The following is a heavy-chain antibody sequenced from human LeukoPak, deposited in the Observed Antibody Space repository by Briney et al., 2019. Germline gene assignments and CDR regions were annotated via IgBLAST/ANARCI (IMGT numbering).Heavy chain of an antibody. CDR1: RFTVSSNY. J-gene: IGHJ4*02. Sequence: GGSLRLSCAASRFTVSSNYMSWVRQAPGKGLEWVSVIYSGGSTYYADSVKGRFTISRDNSKNTLYLQMNSLRAEDTAVYYCARGGDPLHYFDYWGQGTLVTVSS. V-gene: IGHV3-66*01. CDR2: IYSGGST. CDR3: ARGGDPLHYFDY. D-gene: IGHD3-16*01.